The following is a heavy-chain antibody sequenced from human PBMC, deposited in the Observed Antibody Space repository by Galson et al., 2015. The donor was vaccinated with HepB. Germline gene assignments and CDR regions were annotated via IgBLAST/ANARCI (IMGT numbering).Heavy chain of an antibody. CDR1: GFTFSSYG. D-gene: IGHD2-21*02. J-gene: IGHJ4*02. Sequence: SLRLSCAASGFTFSSYGMHWVRQAPGKGLEWVAVIWYDGSNKYYADSVKGRFTISRDNSKNTLYLQMNSLRAEDTAVYYCARGAVAYCGGDCYPYYFDYWGQGTLVTVSS. V-gene: IGHV3-33*01. CDR2: IWYDGSNK. CDR3: ARGAVAYCGGDCYPYYFDY.